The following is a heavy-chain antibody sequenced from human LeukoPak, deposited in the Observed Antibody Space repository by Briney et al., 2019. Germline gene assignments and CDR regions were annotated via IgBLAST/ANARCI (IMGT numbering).Heavy chain of an antibody. CDR2: ISSSSSYI. D-gene: IGHD6-6*01. J-gene: IGHJ6*02. CDR3: ARDPYSSTWSYGMDV. V-gene: IGHV3-21*01. CDR1: GFTFSSYS. Sequence: GGSLRLSCAASGFTFSSYSMNWVRQAPGKGLEWVSSISSSSSYIYYADSVKGRFTISRDNAKNSLYLQMNSLRAEDTAVYYCARDPYSSTWSYGMDVWGQGTTVTVSS.